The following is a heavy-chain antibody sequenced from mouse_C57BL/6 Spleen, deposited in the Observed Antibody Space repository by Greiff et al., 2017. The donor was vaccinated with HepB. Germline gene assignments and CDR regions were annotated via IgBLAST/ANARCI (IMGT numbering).Heavy chain of an antibody. CDR1: GYAFSSSW. Sequence: VQLQQSGPELVKPGASVKISCKASGYAFSSSWMNWVKQRPGKGLEWIGRIYPGDGDTNYNGKFKGKATLTADKSSSTAYMQLSSLTSEDSAVYVCARPDYGSSYGFAYWGQGTLVTVSA. J-gene: IGHJ3*01. CDR2: IYPGDGDT. V-gene: IGHV1-82*01. CDR3: ARPDYGSSYGFAY. D-gene: IGHD1-1*01.